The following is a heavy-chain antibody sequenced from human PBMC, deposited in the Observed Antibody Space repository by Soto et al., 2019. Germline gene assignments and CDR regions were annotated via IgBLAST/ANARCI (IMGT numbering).Heavy chain of an antibody. Sequence: SETLSLTCAVSGDSISSMNLWSWVRQPPGKGLEWIGEIHHSGSTNYNPSLKSRVTISVEKSKNQFSLKLSSVTAADTAVYYCARYDYGSGNDYNIDYWGQGILVTSPQ. CDR2: IHHSGST. V-gene: IGHV4-4*02. CDR3: ARYDYGSGNDYNIDY. D-gene: IGHD3-10*01. J-gene: IGHJ4*02. CDR1: GDSISSMNL.